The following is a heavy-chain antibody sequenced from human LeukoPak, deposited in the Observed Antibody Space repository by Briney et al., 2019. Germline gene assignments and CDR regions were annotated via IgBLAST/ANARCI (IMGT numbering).Heavy chain of an antibody. D-gene: IGHD3-22*01. CDR3: AKAKYYYDSSGHLFDY. CDR1: GFTFDDYA. J-gene: IGHJ4*02. CDR2: ISWNSGSI. V-gene: IGHV3-9*01. Sequence: GGSLRLSCAASGFTFDDYAMHWVRQAPGKGLEWVSGISWNSGSIGYADSVKGRFTISRDNAKNSLYLQMNSLRAEDTALYYCAKAKYYYDSSGHLFDYWGQGTLVTVSS.